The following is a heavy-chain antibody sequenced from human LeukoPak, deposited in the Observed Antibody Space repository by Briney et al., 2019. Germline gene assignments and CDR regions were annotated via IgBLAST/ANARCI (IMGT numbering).Heavy chain of an antibody. Sequence: ASVKVSCKASGYTFTSYYMHWVRQAPGQGLEWMGIINPSGGSTSYAQKFQGRVTMTRDTSTSTVYMELSGLRSEDTAVYYCARDGGAYGDYEGGSLVDYWGQGTLVTVSS. J-gene: IGHJ4*02. CDR2: INPSGGST. D-gene: IGHD4-17*01. CDR1: GYTFTSYY. V-gene: IGHV1-46*01. CDR3: ARDGGAYGDYEGGSLVDY.